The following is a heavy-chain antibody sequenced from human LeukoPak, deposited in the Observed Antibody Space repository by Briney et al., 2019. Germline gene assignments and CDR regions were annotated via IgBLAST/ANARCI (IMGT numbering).Heavy chain of an antibody. CDR1: GHSFTTYW. J-gene: IGHJ3*02. V-gene: IGHV5-51*01. CDR2: IYPGDSDT. Sequence: GESLKISCRGSGHSFTTYWIGWVRQMPGKGLEWMGIIYPGDSDTRYTPSFQGQVTMSADKSINTAYLQWSSLKASDTAMYYCARKCSSTSCYAFDIWGQGTMVTVSS. CDR3: ARKCSSTSCYAFDI. D-gene: IGHD2-2*01.